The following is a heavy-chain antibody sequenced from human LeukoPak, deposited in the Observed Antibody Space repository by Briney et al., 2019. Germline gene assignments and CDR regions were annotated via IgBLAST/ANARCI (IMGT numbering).Heavy chain of an antibody. D-gene: IGHD4-17*01. CDR1: GGSISSGDYY. J-gene: IGHJ1*01. V-gene: IGHV4-30-4*01. CDR2: IYYSGST. Sequence: SETLSLTCTVSGGSISSGDYYWSWIRQPPGKGLEWIGYIYYSGSTYYNPSPKSRVTISVDTSKNQFSLKLSSVTAADTAVYYCASTVTENFQHWGQGTLVTVSS. CDR3: ASTVTENFQH.